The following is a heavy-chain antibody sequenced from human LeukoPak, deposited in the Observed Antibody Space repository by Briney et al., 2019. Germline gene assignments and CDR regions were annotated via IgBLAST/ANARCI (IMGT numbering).Heavy chain of an antibody. J-gene: IGHJ5*02. D-gene: IGHD2-15*01. V-gene: IGHV4-59*08. CDR3: ARKTRYCSTGRCNWDA. CDR1: GGSISSYY. Sequence: SETLPLTCTVSGGSISSYYWSWIRQPPGKGLEWIGYIYYSGSTNYNPSLKSRVTISVDTSKNQISLNLRSVTAADTAVYFCARKTRYCSTGRCNWDAWGQGILVTASS. CDR2: IYYSGST.